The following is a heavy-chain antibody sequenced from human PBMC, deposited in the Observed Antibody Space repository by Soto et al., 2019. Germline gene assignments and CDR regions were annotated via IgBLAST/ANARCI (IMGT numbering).Heavy chain of an antibody. J-gene: IGHJ4*02. D-gene: IGHD3-10*01. V-gene: IGHV4-39*01. CDR2: IYYSGST. CDR3: ARHSTSGNLHSPITY. Sequence: PSETLSLTCTVSGGSVRSSTYYWGWIRQSPGKGLEWIGSIYYSGSTHNNPSLRSRVTMSVDTYTNQFFLKLIFVTAADTAVYFCARHSTSGNLHSPITYWGQGSLVTVSS. CDR1: GGSVRSSTYY.